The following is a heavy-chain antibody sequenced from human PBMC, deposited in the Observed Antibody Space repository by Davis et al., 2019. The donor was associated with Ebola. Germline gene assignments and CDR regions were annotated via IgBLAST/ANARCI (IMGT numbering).Heavy chain of an antibody. D-gene: IGHD4-17*01. CDR3: ARGPYGRIDY. J-gene: IGHJ4*02. CDR2: IRSKANSYAT. V-gene: IGHV3-73*01. Sequence: GESLKISCAASGFTFSGSAMHWVRQASGKGLEWVGRIRSKANSYATAYAASVKGRFTISRDNSKNTLYLQMNSLRAEDTAVYYCARGPYGRIDYWGQGTLVTVSS. CDR1: GFTFSGSA.